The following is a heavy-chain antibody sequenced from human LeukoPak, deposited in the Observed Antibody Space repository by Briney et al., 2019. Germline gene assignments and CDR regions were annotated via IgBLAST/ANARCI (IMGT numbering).Heavy chain of an antibody. CDR1: GFTFSSYE. CDR2: ISSSGSTI. Sequence: GGSLRLSCAASGFTFSSYEMNWVRQAPGKGLEWVSYISSSGSTIYYADSVKGRFTISRDNAKNPLYLQMNSLRAEDTAVYYCARDSVTTVVTPWYYYYGMDVWGQGTTVTVSS. J-gene: IGHJ6*02. CDR3: ARDSVTTVVTPWYYYYGMDV. D-gene: IGHD4-23*01. V-gene: IGHV3-48*03.